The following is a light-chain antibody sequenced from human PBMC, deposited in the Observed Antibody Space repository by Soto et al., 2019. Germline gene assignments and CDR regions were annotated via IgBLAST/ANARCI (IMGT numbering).Light chain of an antibody. Sequence: LAQRASVSGSPGQSITISCTGTSSDVGSYNLVSWYQQHPGKAPKLMIYEVSKRPSGVSNRFSGSKSGNTASLTISGLQAEDEADYYCCSYAGSSTFVFGTGTKVTVL. CDR2: EVS. V-gene: IGLV2-23*02. CDR3: CSYAGSSTFV. J-gene: IGLJ1*01. CDR1: SSDVGSYNL.